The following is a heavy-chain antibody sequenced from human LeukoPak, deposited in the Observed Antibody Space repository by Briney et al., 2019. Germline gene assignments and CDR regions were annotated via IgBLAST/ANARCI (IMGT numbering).Heavy chain of an antibody. CDR3: ARDGNYDSSGYSTFDY. CDR1: GGSISSGDYY. Sequence: SETLSLTCTVSGGSISSGDYYWSWIRQPPGKGLEWIGYIHYSGSTYYNPSLKSRVITSVDTSNNQFSLKLSSVTAADTAVYYCARDGNYDSSGYSTFDYWGQGTLVTVSS. CDR2: IHYSGST. V-gene: IGHV4-30-4*01. D-gene: IGHD3-22*01. J-gene: IGHJ4*02.